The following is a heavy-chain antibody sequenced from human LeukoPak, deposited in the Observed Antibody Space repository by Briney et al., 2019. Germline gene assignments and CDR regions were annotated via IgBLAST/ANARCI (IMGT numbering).Heavy chain of an antibody. D-gene: IGHD2-15*01. CDR3: ARDFFHGHCSGLTCFLLDY. CDR2: ISAHNGNT. V-gene: IGHV1-18*01. J-gene: IGHJ4*02. Sequence: GASVKVSCKASGYTFTSYGITWVRQAPGQGLELMGWISAHNGNTNYAQKFQGRLTMTTDTSTNTAYMELRSLRPDDTAVYYCARDFFHGHCSGLTCFLLDYWGQGSLVTVSS. CDR1: GYTFTSYG.